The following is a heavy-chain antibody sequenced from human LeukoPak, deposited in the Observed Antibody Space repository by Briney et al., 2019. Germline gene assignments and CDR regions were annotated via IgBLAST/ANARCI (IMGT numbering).Heavy chain of an antibody. CDR2: ISWNSGSI. J-gene: IGHJ4*02. CDR3: AKDTGYDSSGYNDY. D-gene: IGHD3-22*01. Sequence: PGGSLRLSCAASGFTFDDYAMHWVRQAPGKGLEWVSGISWNSGSIGYADSVKGRFTISRDNAKNSLYLQMNSLRAEDTALYYCAKDTGYDSSGYNDYWGKGTLVTVSS. V-gene: IGHV3-9*01. CDR1: GFTFDDYA.